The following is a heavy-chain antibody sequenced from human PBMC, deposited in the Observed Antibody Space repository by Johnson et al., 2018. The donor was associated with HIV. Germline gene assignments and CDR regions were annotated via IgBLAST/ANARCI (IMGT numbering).Heavy chain of an antibody. D-gene: IGHD6-13*01. V-gene: IGHV3-30-3*01. Sequence: QVQLVESGGGVVQPGRSLRLSCAASGFTFNNYAMHWVRQAPGKGLEWVAVISYDGSNEFYADSVKGRFTISRDNSKNTLYLQMNSLRAEDTALYYCAREWSNSRGTYTVDIWGQGTMVTVSS. J-gene: IGHJ3*02. CDR3: AREWSNSRGTYTVDI. CDR2: ISYDGSNE. CDR1: GFTFNNYA.